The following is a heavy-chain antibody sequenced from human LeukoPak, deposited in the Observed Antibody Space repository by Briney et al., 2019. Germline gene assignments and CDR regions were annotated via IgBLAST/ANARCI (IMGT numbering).Heavy chain of an antibody. J-gene: IGHJ3*02. V-gene: IGHV4-30-2*01. CDR2: IYHSGST. CDR3: ARDQFDAFDI. D-gene: IGHD5-24*01. CDR1: GSSISSGGYS. Sequence: KPSETLSLTCAVSGSSISSGGYSWSWIRQPPGKGLEWIGYIYHSGSTYYNPSLKSRVTISVDRSKNQFSLKLSSVTAADTAVYYCARDQFDAFDIWGQGTTVTVSS.